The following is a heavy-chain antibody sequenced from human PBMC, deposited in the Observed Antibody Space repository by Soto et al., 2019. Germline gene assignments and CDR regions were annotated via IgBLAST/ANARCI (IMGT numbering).Heavy chain of an antibody. J-gene: IGHJ6*02. Sequence: QPGGSLRLSCPDSGFTFSAYAMSWFRQAPGKGLEWVGFIRCKACGRTTEYAASVQGRFTISRDDSNSFDYLHMTRLKTEDTSVYYCTKDIAARYYYYGMDVWGQGTTVIVSS. CDR1: GFTFSAYA. CDR2: IRCKACGRTT. D-gene: IGHD6-6*01. CDR3: TKDIAARYYYYGMDV. V-gene: IGHV3-49*03.